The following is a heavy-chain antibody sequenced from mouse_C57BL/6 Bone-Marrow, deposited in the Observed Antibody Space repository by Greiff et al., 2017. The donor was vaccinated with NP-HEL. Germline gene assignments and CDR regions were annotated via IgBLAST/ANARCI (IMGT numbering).Heavy chain of an antibody. Sequence: VQLKESGPGLVKPSQSLSLTCSVTGYSITSGYYWNWIRQFPGNKLEWMGYISYDGSNNYNPSLKNRISITRDTSKNQFFLKLNSVTTEDTATYYCARERQLRLQDWGQGTTLTVSS. CDR3: ARERQLRLQD. CDR1: GYSITSGYY. V-gene: IGHV3-6*01. D-gene: IGHD3-2*02. CDR2: ISYDGSN. J-gene: IGHJ2*01.